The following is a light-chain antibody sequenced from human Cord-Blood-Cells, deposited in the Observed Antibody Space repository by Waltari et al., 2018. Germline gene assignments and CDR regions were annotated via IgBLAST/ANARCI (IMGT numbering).Light chain of an antibody. Sequence: DIQLTQSPSPLSASVGDRVTITCRASQSISSWLAWYQQKPGKVPKLLIYDASSLESGGPSRFSGSGSGTEFTLTNSSLQPDDFATYYCQQYNSYPWTFGQGTKVEIK. CDR2: DAS. CDR1: QSISSW. CDR3: QQYNSYPWT. J-gene: IGKJ1*01. V-gene: IGKV1-5*01.